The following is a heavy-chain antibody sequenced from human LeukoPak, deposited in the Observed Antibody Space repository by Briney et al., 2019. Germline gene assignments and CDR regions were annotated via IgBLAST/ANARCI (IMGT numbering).Heavy chain of an antibody. CDR1: GGSISDYY. CDR2: IYDSGST. Sequence: SETLSLTCTVSGGSISDYYWSWIRQAPGKGLEWIGYIYDSGSTNYNPSLKSRVTISVDTSKNQFSLKLSSVTAADTAVYYCARGWGMSSSWYNYWGQGTLVTVSS. V-gene: IGHV4-59*12. CDR3: ARGWGMSSSWYNY. D-gene: IGHD6-13*01. J-gene: IGHJ4*02.